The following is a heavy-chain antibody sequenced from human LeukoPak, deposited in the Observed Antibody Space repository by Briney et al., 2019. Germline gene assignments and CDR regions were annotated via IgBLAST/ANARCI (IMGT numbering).Heavy chain of an antibody. D-gene: IGHD5-12*01. V-gene: IGHV3-30*02. J-gene: IGHJ6*03. CDR2: IRYDGSNK. CDR1: GFTFSSYG. CDR3: AKGCGYEHSYYYYYMDV. Sequence: GGSLRLSCAASGFTFSSYGMHWVRQAPGKGLEWVAFIRYDGSNKYYADSVKGRFTISRDNSKNTLYLQMNSLRAEDTAVYYCAKGCGYEHSYYYYYMDVWGKGTTVTISS.